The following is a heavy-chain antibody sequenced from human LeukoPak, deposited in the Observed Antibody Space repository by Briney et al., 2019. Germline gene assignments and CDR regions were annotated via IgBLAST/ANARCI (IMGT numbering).Heavy chain of an antibody. D-gene: IGHD2-2*01. Sequence: GRPLRLSCAASGFTFSSYGMHWVRQAPGKGLEWVAVIWYGGSNKYYADSVKGRFTISRDNSKNTLYLQMNGLRAEDTAVYYCARGYCSSTSCYGIFDYWGQGTLVTVSS. CDR2: IWYGGSNK. J-gene: IGHJ4*02. CDR1: GFTFSSYG. CDR3: ARGYCSSTSCYGIFDY. V-gene: IGHV3-33*01.